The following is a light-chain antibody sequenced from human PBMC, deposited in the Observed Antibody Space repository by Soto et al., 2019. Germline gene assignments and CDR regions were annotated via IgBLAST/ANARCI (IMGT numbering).Light chain of an antibody. V-gene: IGKV1-12*02. CDR2: TAS. J-gene: IGKJ4*01. Sequence: DIQMTQSPSSVSASVGDRVTITCRASQAISSWLAWYQQKPGKAPKLLIYTASSLQSGVPSTFSGSGSGTEFTLPISSLQPEDFATYSCQQANSFSFTFGGGTKVEIK. CDR1: QAISSW. CDR3: QQANSFSFT.